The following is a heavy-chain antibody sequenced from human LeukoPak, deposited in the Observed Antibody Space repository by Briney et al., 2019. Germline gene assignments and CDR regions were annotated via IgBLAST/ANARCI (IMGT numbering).Heavy chain of an antibody. CDR1: GFTFSSYW. V-gene: IGHV3-74*01. J-gene: IGHJ4*02. CDR2: INTDGSST. CDR3: ARDPTALDYGGNSELDY. D-gene: IGHD4-23*01. Sequence: GRSLRLSCAASGFTFSSYWMHWVRQAPGKGLVWVSRINTDGSSTSYADSVKGRFTISRDNAKNTLYLQMNSLRAEDTAVYYCARDPTALDYGGNSELDYWGQGTLVTVSS.